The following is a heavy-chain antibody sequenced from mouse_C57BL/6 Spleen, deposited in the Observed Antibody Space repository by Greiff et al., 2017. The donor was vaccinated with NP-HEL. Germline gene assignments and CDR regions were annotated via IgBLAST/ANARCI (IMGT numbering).Heavy chain of an antibody. D-gene: IGHD1-1*01. CDR2: INYDGSTT. J-gene: IGHJ1*03. CDR3: ARGQGHYYGREWYFDV. V-gene: IGHV5-16*01. CDR1: GFTFSDYS. Sequence: EVQRVESEGGLVQPGSSMKLSCTASGFTFSDYSMAWVRQVPEKGLEWVADINYDGSTTYYLDSLKSRFIISRDNAKNILYLQMSSLKSEDTATYYCARGQGHYYGREWYFDVWGTGTTVTVSS.